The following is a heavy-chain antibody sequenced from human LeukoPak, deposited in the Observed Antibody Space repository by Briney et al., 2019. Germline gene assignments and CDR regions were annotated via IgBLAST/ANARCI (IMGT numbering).Heavy chain of an antibody. J-gene: IGHJ6*03. D-gene: IGHD3-22*01. CDR3: TRGSIAYYYMDV. CDR2: IYYSGST. Sequence: PSETLSLTCTISGGSSIDSHYWSWIRQPPGKGLEWIGYIYYSGSTNYNPSLKSRVTISVDTSKNQFSLKLSSVTAADTAVYYCTRGSIAYYYMDVWGKGTTVTISS. V-gene: IGHV4-59*11. CDR1: GGSSIDSHY.